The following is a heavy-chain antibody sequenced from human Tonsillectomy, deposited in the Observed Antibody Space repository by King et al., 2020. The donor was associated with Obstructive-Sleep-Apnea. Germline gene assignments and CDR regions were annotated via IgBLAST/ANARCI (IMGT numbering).Heavy chain of an antibody. CDR3: ARDQCSSTTCYPYYYYGMDV. Sequence: VQLVQSGAEVKKPGASVKVSCTASGYTFTGYYIHWVRQAPGQGLEWMGWIDPNSGGTNYAQKFQVRVPMTRDTSISTVYMELSRLSSDDTAVYYCARDQCSSTTCYPYYYYGMDVWGQGTTVTVSS. CDR2: IDPNSGGT. D-gene: IGHD2-2*01. V-gene: IGHV1-2*02. CDR1: GYTFTGYY. J-gene: IGHJ6*02.